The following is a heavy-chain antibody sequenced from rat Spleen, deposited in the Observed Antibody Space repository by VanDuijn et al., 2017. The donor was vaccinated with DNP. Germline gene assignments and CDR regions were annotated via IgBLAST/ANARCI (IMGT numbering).Heavy chain of an antibody. Sequence: EVQLQESGPGLVKPSQSLSLTCSVTGYSITSNYWGWIRKFPGNKMEWIGYISYSGSTSYNPSLKSRISITRDTSKNQSILQLNSVTTEDNATYYCARGGGGIWFAYWGQGTLVTVSS. CDR1: GYSITSNY. D-gene: IGHD4-3*01. V-gene: IGHV3-1*01. J-gene: IGHJ3*01. CDR3: ARGGGGIWFAY. CDR2: ISYSGST.